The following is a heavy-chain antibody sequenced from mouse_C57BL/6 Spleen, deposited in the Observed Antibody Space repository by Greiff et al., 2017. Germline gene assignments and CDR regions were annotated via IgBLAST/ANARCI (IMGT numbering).Heavy chain of an antibody. CDR1: GYTFTDYY. V-gene: IGHV1-19*01. CDR2: INPYNGGT. D-gene: IGHD1-1*01. Sequence: VQLKESGPVLVKPGASVKMSCKASGYTFTDYYMNWVKQSHGKSLEWIGVINPYNGGTSYNQKFKGKATLTVDKSSSTAYMELNSLTSEDSAVYYCARGGGGSSSFAYWGQGTLVTVSA. J-gene: IGHJ3*01. CDR3: ARGGGGSSSFAY.